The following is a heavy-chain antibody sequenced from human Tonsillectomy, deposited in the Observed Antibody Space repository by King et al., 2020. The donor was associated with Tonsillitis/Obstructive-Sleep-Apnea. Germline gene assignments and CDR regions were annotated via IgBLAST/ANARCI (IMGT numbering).Heavy chain of an antibody. D-gene: IGHD2-15*01. CDR2: ISGSGGNT. J-gene: IGHJ4*02. V-gene: IGHV3-23*04. CDR1: GFTFSNYA. Sequence: VQLVESGGGLVQPGGSLRLSCAASGFTFSNYAMSWVRQAPGKGLEWVSIISGSGGNTYYADSVKGRFTISRDNSKNTLYLQMNSLRADDTAVYYCASNGGVCSVDICYSSLDCWGQGTLVTVSS. CDR3: ASNGGVCSVDICYSSLDC.